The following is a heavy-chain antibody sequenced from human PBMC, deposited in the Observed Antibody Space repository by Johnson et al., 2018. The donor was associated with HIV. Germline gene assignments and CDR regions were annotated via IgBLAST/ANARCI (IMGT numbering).Heavy chain of an antibody. CDR3: ARRSSYDAFDI. CDR2: IKQDGSEK. CDR1: GFTFSSYW. J-gene: IGHJ3*02. Sequence: VQLVESGGALVQPGDSLGLSCAVSGFTFSSYWMSWVRQAPGKGLEWVANIKQDGSEKYYVDSVKGRFTISRDNAKNSLYLQMNSLRAEDTAVYYCARRSSYDAFDIWGQGTMVTVSS. V-gene: IGHV3-7*05.